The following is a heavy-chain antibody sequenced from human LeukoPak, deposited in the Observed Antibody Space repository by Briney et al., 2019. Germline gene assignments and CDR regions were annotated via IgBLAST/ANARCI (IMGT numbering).Heavy chain of an antibody. V-gene: IGHV4-61*02. CDR2: ISTRGTT. D-gene: IGHD3-3*01. J-gene: IGHJ4*02. Sequence: SETLSLTCTVSGGSISSGTYYWSWFRQPAGKGLEWIGRISTRGTTGYYPSLKGRVTISLDTSKNQFSLSLRSVTAADTALYYCARRPGGYYGFDYWGQGILVTVSS. CDR1: GGSISSGTYY. CDR3: ARRPGGYYGFDY.